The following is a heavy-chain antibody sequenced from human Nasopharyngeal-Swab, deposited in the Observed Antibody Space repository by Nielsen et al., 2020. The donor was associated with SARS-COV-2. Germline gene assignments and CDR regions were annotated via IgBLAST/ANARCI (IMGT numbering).Heavy chain of an antibody. D-gene: IGHD2-15*01. CDR3: ARMGGGTNFDV. CDR1: RFTFSNYY. CDR2: ISSGSGSFT. Sequence: GGSLRLSCAASRFTFSNYYMSWVRQAPGKGLEWVSYISSGSGSFTNPADPVKGRFTIPRDNAKSSLYLQMNNLRVDDTAVYFCARMGGGTNFDVWGQGTLVTVSS. V-gene: IGHV3-11*03. J-gene: IGHJ4*02.